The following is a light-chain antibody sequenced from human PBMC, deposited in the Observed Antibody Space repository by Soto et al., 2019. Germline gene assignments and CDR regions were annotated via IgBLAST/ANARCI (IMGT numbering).Light chain of an antibody. CDR3: QQYTNWYT. CDR2: GAS. J-gene: IGKJ2*01. Sequence: EIVMTQSPATLSVSPGERATLSCRASQSVSSNLAWYQQKPGQAPRLLIYGASTRAPGIPARFSGSGSGTEFTLTISSRQSEYFAVYYCQQYTNWYTFGQGTKLEIK. CDR1: QSVSSN. V-gene: IGKV3-15*01.